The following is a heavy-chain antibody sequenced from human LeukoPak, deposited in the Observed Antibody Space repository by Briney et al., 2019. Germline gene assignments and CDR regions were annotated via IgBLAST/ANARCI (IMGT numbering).Heavy chain of an antibody. CDR2: INPNSGGT. CDR3: ASTTISSSWYGYYYYYMDV. CDR1: GYTFTGYY. J-gene: IGHJ6*03. V-gene: IGHV1-2*02. D-gene: IGHD6-13*01. Sequence: GASVKVSCKASGYTFTGYYMHWVRQAPGQGLEWMGWINPNSGGTNYAQKFQGRVTMTRDTSISTAYMELSRLRSDDTAVCYCASTTISSSWYGYYYYYMDVWGKGTTVTVSS.